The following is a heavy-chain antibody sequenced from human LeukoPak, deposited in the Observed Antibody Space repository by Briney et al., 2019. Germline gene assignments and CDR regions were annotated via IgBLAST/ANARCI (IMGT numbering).Heavy chain of an antibody. CDR2: IIPILGIA. Sequence: VASVKVSCKASGGTFSSYAISWVRQAPGQGLEWMGRIIPILGIANYAQKFQGRVTITADKSTSTAYMELSSLRSEDTAVYYCASYKTYYYDSSGYPTGYFQHWGQGTLVTVSS. CDR3: ASYKTYYYDSSGYPTGYFQH. V-gene: IGHV1-69*04. CDR1: GGTFSSYA. D-gene: IGHD3-22*01. J-gene: IGHJ1*01.